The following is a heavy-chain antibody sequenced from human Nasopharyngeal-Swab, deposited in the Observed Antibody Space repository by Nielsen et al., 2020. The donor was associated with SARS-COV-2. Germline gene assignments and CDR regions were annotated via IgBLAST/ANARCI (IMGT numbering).Heavy chain of an antibody. Sequence: GGSLRLSCAASGFTFSDAWMSWVRQAPGKGLEWVGRIKSETDGGTTDYAAPVEGRFTISRDDSKNTLHLQLNSLNTEDTAMYYCVTDFGGFWGQGTLVTVSS. J-gene: IGHJ4*02. D-gene: IGHD3-16*01. V-gene: IGHV3-15*01. CDR3: VTDFGGF. CDR1: GFTFSDAW. CDR2: IKSETDGGTT.